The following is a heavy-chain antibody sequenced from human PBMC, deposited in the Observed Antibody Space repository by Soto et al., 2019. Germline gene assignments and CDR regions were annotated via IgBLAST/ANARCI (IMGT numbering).Heavy chain of an antibody. CDR1: GGSISSSNW. V-gene: IGHV4-4*02. CDR3: ASLGYSGSGSGK. Sequence: SETLSLTCAVSGGSISSSNWWSWVRQPPGKGLEWIGEIYHSGSTNYNPSLKSRVTISVDTSKNQFSLKLTSVTAADTAVYYCASLGYSGSGSGKWGQGTLVTVSS. CDR2: IYHSGST. D-gene: IGHD5-12*01. J-gene: IGHJ4*02.